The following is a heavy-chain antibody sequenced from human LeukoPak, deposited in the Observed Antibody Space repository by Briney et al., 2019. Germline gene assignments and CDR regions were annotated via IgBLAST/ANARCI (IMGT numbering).Heavy chain of an antibody. CDR2: IYSGGST. J-gene: IGHJ4*02. Sequence: GGSLRLSCAASGFTVSSNYMSWVRQAPGKGLEWVSVIYSGGSTYYADSVKGRFTISRDNSKNTLYLQMNSLRAEDTAVYYCARTQIAVAGINYFDYWGQGTLVTVSS. V-gene: IGHV3-66*01. CDR1: GFTVSSNY. D-gene: IGHD6-19*01. CDR3: ARTQIAVAGINYFDY.